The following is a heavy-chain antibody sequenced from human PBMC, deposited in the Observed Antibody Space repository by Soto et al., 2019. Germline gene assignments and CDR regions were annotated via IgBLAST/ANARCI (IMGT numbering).Heavy chain of an antibody. J-gene: IGHJ4*02. CDR1: GYSFTTYW. CDR2: IYPGDSDT. CDR3: ARHLSGSYSYFDY. D-gene: IGHD1-26*01. V-gene: IGHV5-51*01. Sequence: GESLKISCKGSGYSFTTYWLAWVRQMPGKGLEYMGIIYPGDSDTRYSPFFQGQVTISADKSISTAYLQWSSLKASDTAMYYCARHLSGSYSYFDYWGQGTLVTVSS.